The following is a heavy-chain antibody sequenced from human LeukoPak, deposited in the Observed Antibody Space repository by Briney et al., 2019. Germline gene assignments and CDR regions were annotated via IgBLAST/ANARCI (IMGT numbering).Heavy chain of an antibody. D-gene: IGHD5-18*01. Sequence: EPSVKLSCKASGGTSSSYSISWVRHAPGQGLEWMGGIIPIFGTANYAQKFQGRVTITADESTSTAYMELSSLRSEDTAVYYCASVDTAMATDYWGQGTLVTVSS. V-gene: IGHV1-69*13. J-gene: IGHJ4*02. CDR2: IIPIFGTA. CDR1: GGTSSSYS. CDR3: ASVDTAMATDY.